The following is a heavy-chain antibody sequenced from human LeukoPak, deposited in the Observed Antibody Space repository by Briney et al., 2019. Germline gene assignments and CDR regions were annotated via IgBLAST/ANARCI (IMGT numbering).Heavy chain of an antibody. V-gene: IGHV3-23*01. CDR2: ISCSGGGT. Sequence: GGALRLSCAASGFTFNSYAMSWVRQAPEKGLEWVATISCSGGGTYYADSVKGRFTISRDDSKNTLFLQMNSLRAEDTAVYYCAKDLGRYRNSYFDYWGQGTLVTV. CDR1: GFTFNSYA. J-gene: IGHJ4*02. D-gene: IGHD1-26*01. CDR3: AKDLGRYRNSYFDY.